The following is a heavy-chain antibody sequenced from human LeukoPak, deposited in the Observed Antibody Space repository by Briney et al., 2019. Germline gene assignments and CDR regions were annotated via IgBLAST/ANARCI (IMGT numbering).Heavy chain of an antibody. Sequence: SETLSLTCTVSDDSISDYYRGWIRQPPWKGLEWIGYFHNSGTSTYNPSLKSRVTISADTSKNQFSLKLNSLTTADTAVYYCTRGAGWFSDYWGQGILVTVSS. CDR3: TRGAGWFSDY. J-gene: IGHJ4*02. CDR1: DDSISDYY. D-gene: IGHD2-15*01. CDR2: FHNSGTS. V-gene: IGHV4-59*01.